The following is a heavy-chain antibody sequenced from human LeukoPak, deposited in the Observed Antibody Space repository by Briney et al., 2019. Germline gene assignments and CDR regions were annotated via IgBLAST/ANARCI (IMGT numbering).Heavy chain of an antibody. Sequence: GGSLRLSCAASGFTFSSYSMNWVRQAPGKGLEWVGRIKSKTDGGTTDYAAPVKGRFTISRDDSKNTLYLQMNSLKTEDTAVYYCTTGAYNWNESGFDYWGQGTLVTVSS. CDR1: GFTFSSYS. CDR3: TTGAYNWNESGFDY. CDR2: IKSKTDGGTT. J-gene: IGHJ4*02. D-gene: IGHD1-20*01. V-gene: IGHV3-15*07.